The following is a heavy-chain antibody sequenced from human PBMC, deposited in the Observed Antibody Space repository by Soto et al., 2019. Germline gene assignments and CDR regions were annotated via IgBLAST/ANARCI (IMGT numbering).Heavy chain of an antibody. J-gene: IGHJ3*02. Sequence: SETLSLTCTVSGGSISSYYWSWIRQPPGKGLEWIGYIYYIGSTNYNPSLKSRVTISVDTSKNQFSLKLSSVTAADTAVYYCARVAVAGSDAFDIWGQGTMVT. CDR1: GGSISSYY. CDR3: ARVAVAGSDAFDI. V-gene: IGHV4-59*01. CDR2: IYYIGST. D-gene: IGHD6-19*01.